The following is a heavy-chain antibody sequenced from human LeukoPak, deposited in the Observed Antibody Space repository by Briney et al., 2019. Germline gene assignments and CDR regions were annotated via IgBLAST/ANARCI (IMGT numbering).Heavy chain of an antibody. Sequence: SETLSLTCTVSGGSISSSSYYWGWIRQPAGKGLEWIGSIYYSGSTYYNPSLKSRVTISVDTSKNQFSLKLSSVTAADTAVFYCARLLKFDSSGYYKPNWFDPWGQGTLVTVSS. V-gene: IGHV4-39*01. CDR2: IYYSGST. D-gene: IGHD3-22*01. CDR1: GGSISSSSYY. J-gene: IGHJ5*02. CDR3: ARLLKFDSSGYYKPNWFDP.